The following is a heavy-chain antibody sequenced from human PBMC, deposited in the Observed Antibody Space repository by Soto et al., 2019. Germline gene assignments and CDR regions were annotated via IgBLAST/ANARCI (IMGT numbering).Heavy chain of an antibody. Sequence: QVRLVQSAAEVKKPGASVKVSCKASGYTFTSYGISWVRQAPGQGLEWMGWISGYNGNTNLAQTLQGRVTMTTNTDTMARDTHMCTDINESRRQRSDDAAVDDCARIADCSSTPPSFPSKFPIRGYYYYSGMDDWGQGTTVTVSS. CDR2: ISGYNGNT. D-gene: IGHD2-2*01. V-gene: IGHV1-18*01. J-gene: IGHJ6*01. CDR3: DAAVDDCARIADCSSTPPSFPSKFPIRGYYYYSGMDD. CDR1: GYTFTSYG.